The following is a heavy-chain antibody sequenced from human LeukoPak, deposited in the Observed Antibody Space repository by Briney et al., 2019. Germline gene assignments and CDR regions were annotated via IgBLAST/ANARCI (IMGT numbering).Heavy chain of an antibody. D-gene: IGHD5-24*01. V-gene: IGHV4-34*01. CDR3: ARGRDRSKAGDH. CDR1: GGSCDDYY. J-gene: IGHJ4*02. CDR2: IHPHGIF. Sequence: PSETLSLTCAVYGGSCDDYYCSWIRQPPGKGLEWIGEIHPHGIFYYNSSLMSRVTISIDTSKSQISLRLTSVTAADTAFYYCARGRDRSKAGDHWGQGSLVTVSS.